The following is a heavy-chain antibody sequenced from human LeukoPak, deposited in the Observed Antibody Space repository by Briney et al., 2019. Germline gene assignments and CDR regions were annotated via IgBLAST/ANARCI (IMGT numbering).Heavy chain of an antibody. D-gene: IGHD6-13*01. Sequence: ASVKVSCKASGYTFTSYAMHWVRQAPGQRLEWMGWINAGNGNTKYSQEFQGRVTITRDTSASTAYMELSSLRSEDMAVYYCARVGYSSSWLNWFDPWGQGTLVTVSS. CDR1: GYTFTSYA. J-gene: IGHJ5*02. CDR2: INAGNGNT. CDR3: ARVGYSSSWLNWFDP. V-gene: IGHV1-3*03.